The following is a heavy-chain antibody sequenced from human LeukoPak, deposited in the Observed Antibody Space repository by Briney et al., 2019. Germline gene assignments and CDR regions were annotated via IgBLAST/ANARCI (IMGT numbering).Heavy chain of an antibody. J-gene: IGHJ3*02. CDR3: ARDCGGDCYNAFDI. D-gene: IGHD2-21*01. V-gene: IGHV4-31*03. CDR2: IYYSGST. CDR1: GGSISSGGYY. Sequence: SETLSLTCTVSGGSISSGGYYWSWIRQHPGKGLEWIGYIYYSGSTYYNPSLKSRVTISVDTSKNQFSLKLSSVTAADTAVYYCARDCGGDCYNAFDIWGQGTMVTVSS.